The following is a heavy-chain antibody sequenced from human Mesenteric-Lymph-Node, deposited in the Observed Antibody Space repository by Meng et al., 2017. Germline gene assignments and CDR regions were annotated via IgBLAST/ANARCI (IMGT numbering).Heavy chain of an antibody. CDR3: ARDLSASGSYDC. CDR2: INPQGSAQ. J-gene: IGHJ4*02. D-gene: IGHD1-26*01. CDR1: GFIFSNHW. V-gene: IGHV3-7*01. Sequence: GESLKISCAASGFIFSNHWMSWVRQAPGKGLEWLANINPQGSAQVSVDSVKGRFTLSRDNAKNSLFLQMHSLTAEDTAVYYCARDLSASGSYDCWGQGTVVTVSS.